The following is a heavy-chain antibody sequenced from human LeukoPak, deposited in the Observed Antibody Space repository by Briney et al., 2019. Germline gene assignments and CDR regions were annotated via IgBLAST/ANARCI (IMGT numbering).Heavy chain of an antibody. V-gene: IGHV1-24*01. CDR2: FDPESGET. D-gene: IGHD3-10*01. J-gene: IGHJ6*04. CDR3: ASLLRYGDLIDHFGMDV. CDR1: GHSLTELS. Sequence: ASVKVSCKVSGHSLTELSMHWVRQAPGKGLEWMGGFDPESGETVYAQKFQARFTMTEGAPTDTVYMELSSLTLEDTAVYYCASLLRYGDLIDHFGMDVWGKGTTVIVSS.